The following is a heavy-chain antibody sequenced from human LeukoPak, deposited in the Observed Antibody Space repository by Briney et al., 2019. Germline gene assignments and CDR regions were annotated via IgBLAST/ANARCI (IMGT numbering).Heavy chain of an antibody. CDR1: GGTSITHI. CDR2: FNPENGNT. CDR3: AREHSSSWDQFDY. J-gene: IGHJ4*02. Sequence: ASVKVSCKASGGTSITHIISWVRRAPGQGLEWMGWFNPENGNTNYAQKVQGRVTMTADTSTSTSYMELRSLRSDDTAVYYCAREHSSSWDQFDYWGQGTLVTVSS. D-gene: IGHD6-13*01. V-gene: IGHV1-18*01.